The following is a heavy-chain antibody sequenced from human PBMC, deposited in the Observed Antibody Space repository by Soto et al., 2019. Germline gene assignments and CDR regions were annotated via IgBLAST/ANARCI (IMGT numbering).Heavy chain of an antibody. J-gene: IGHJ5*02. CDR3: ARAPSDGAERGYNWFDP. CDR2: INHSGST. D-gene: IGHD4-17*01. CDR1: GGSFGGYY. V-gene: IGHV4-34*01. Sequence: SETLSLTCAVYGGSFGGYYGSWIRQPPGKGLEWIGEINHSGSTNYNPSLKSRVTISVDTSKNQFSLKLSSVTAADMAVYYCARAPSDGAERGYNWFDPWGQGTLVTVSS.